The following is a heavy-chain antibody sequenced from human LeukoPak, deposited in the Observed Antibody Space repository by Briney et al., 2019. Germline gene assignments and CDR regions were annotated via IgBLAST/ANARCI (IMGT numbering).Heavy chain of an antibody. CDR1: GFTVSSNY. Sequence: GGSLRLSCAASGFTVSSNYMNWARQAPGKGLEWVSIIYSGGSTYYADPVKGRFTISRDNSKNTLYLQMNSLRAEDTAVYYCAKRIDRSFDYWGQGTLVTVSS. V-gene: IGHV3-53*01. CDR3: AKRIDRSFDY. D-gene: IGHD3-9*01. CDR2: IYSGGST. J-gene: IGHJ4*02.